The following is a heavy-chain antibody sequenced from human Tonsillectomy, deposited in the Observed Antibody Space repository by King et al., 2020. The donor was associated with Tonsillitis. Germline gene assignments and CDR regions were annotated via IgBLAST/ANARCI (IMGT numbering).Heavy chain of an antibody. CDR2: ISWYSGSI. CDR3: AKEYGSGSWGHGMDV. V-gene: IGHV3-9*01. Sequence: VQLVESGGGLVQPGRSLRLSCAASGFTFDDYAMHWVRQAPGKGLEWVSGISWYSGSIGYADSVKGRFTISRDNAKNSLYLQMNSLRAEDTALYYCAKEYGSGSWGHGMDVWGQGTTVTVSS. D-gene: IGHD3-10*01. J-gene: IGHJ6*02. CDR1: GFTFDDYA.